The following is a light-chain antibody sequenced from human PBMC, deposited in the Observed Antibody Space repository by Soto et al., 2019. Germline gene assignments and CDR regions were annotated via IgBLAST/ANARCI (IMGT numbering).Light chain of an antibody. Sequence: VMTHSPLSLPVTLGHPASISFLASQIVRTSVAWYQQRPGQTPRLLIYGASTRATGVPARFSGGGSGTDFTLTVTSLQSEDFGIYYCQKYTDWPTKFGQGTKVDIK. V-gene: IGKV3-15*01. CDR2: GAS. CDR3: QKYTDWPTK. J-gene: IGKJ1*01. CDR1: QIVRTS.